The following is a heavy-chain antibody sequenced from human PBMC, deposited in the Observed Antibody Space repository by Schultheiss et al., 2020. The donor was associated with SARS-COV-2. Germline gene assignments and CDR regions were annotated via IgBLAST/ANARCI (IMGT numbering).Heavy chain of an antibody. J-gene: IGHJ4*02. CDR1: GFTVSSNY. V-gene: IGHV3-53*01. CDR2: IYSGGST. Sequence: GESLKISCAASGFTVSSNYMSWVRQAPGKGLEWVSVIYSGGSTYYADSVKGRFTISRDNSKNTLYLQMNSLRVEDTAVYYCTTEHPRYYFDYWGQGTLVTVSS. CDR3: TTEHPRYYFDY.